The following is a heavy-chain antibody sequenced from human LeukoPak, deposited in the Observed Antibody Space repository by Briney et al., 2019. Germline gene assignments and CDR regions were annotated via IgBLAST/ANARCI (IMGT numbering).Heavy chain of an antibody. J-gene: IGHJ4*02. D-gene: IGHD3-22*01. V-gene: IGHV4-59*01. CDR1: GGSISSYY. CDR3: ARGGTYYYDSSGYHPFDY. Sequence: PSETLSLTCTVSGGSISSYYWSWIRQPPGKGLEWIGYIYYSGSTNYNPSLKSRVTISVDTSKNQFSLKLSSVTAADTAVYYCARGGTYYYDSSGYHPFDYWGQGTLVTVSS. CDR2: IYYSGST.